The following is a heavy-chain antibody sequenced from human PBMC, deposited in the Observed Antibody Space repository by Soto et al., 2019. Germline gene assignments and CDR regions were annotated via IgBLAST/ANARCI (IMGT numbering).Heavy chain of an antibody. CDR2: TYYRSKWYN. D-gene: IGHD6-19*01. J-gene: IGHJ4*02. CDR3: ARAWGFSSGWYGSSSY. Sequence: SQTLSLTCAISGDSVSSNRAAWKWIRQSPSRGLEWLGRTYYRSKWYNDYAVSVKSRITINPDTSKNQFSLQLNSVTPEDTAVYYCARAWGFSSGWYGSSSYWGQGTLVTVSS. V-gene: IGHV6-1*01. CDR1: GDSVSSNRAA.